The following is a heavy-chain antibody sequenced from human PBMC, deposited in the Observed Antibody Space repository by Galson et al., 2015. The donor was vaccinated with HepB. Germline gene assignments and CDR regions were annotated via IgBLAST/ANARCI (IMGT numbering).Heavy chain of an antibody. J-gene: IGHJ4*02. CDR2: IYTSGST. CDR3: ARGVTIFGVVTDRTFDY. V-gene: IGHV4-61*02. Sequence: TLSLTCTVSGGSISSGSYYWSWIRQPAGKGLEWIGRIYTSGSTNYNPSLKSRVTMSVDTSKNQFSLKLSSVTAADTAVYYCARGVTIFGVVTDRTFDYWGQGTLVTVSS. CDR1: GGSISSGSYY. D-gene: IGHD3-3*01.